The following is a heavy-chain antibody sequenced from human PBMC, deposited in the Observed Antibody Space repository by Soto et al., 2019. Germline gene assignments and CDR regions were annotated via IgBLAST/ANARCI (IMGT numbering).Heavy chain of an antibody. Sequence: GGSLRLSCAASGFTFSSYAMSWVRQAPGKGLEWVSAISGSGGSTYYADSVKGRFTISRDNSKNTLYLQMNSLRAEDTAVYYCAKALREDDYIWGSNRNPSFDYWGQGTLVTVSS. D-gene: IGHD3-16*01. CDR3: AKALREDDYIWGSNRNPSFDY. V-gene: IGHV3-23*01. CDR2: ISGSGGST. J-gene: IGHJ4*02. CDR1: GFTFSSYA.